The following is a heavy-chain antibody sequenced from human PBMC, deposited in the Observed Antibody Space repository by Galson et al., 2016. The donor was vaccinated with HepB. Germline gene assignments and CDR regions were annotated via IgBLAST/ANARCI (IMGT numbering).Heavy chain of an antibody. D-gene: IGHD4-17*01. CDR1: GYTFSNYG. Sequence: SVKVSCKASGYTFSNYGINWVRQAPGQGLEGMGWISGYTGNTNYAQKFQGRVTMTTDTATNTAYMELRSLGSDDAAVYYCARDRRPDYGDYDNFDYWDQGALVTVSS. V-gene: IGHV1-18*01. CDR2: ISGYTGNT. CDR3: ARDRRPDYGDYDNFDY. J-gene: IGHJ4*02.